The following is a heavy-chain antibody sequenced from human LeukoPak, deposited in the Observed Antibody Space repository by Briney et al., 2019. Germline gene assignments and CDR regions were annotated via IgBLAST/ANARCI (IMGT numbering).Heavy chain of an antibody. Sequence: SETLSLTCTVSGGSISSSSYYWGWIRQPPGKGLEWIGEINHSGSTNYNPSLKSRVTISVDTSKNQFSLKLSSVTAADTAVYYCARGGGIVFYWGQGTLVTVSS. CDR2: INHSGST. D-gene: IGHD3-16*02. CDR3: ARGGGIVFY. J-gene: IGHJ4*02. CDR1: GGSISSSSYY. V-gene: IGHV4-39*07.